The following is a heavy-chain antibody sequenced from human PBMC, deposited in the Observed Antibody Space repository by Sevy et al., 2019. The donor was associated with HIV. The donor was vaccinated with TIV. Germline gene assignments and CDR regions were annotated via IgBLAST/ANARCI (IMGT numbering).Heavy chain of an antibody. V-gene: IGHV3-30*04. CDR2: TAYDGSHK. D-gene: IGHD1-26*01. CDR1: GFIFSNFC. Sequence: GGSLRLSCTVSGFIFSNFCMHWVRQAPGKGLEWVAVTAYDGSHKYYADSVKGRFTVSRDNSRNILSLEMNSLRRDDTAVYYCARGENDDEFFQYWGQGTLVTVSS. J-gene: IGHJ1*01. CDR3: ARGENDDEFFQY.